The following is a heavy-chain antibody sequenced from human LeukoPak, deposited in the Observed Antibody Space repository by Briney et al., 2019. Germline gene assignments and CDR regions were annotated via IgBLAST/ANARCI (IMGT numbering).Heavy chain of an antibody. CDR3: ARAIRGSAVDTGDR. Sequence: GGSLRLSRAASGFTFSSYKMNWVRQAPGKGLEWVSSISGDSRYIYYADSLKGRFTISRDNAKNSLHLQMNSLTVEDTAVYYCARAIRGSAVDTGDRWGQGTLVTVSS. D-gene: IGHD3-10*01. J-gene: IGHJ4*02. V-gene: IGHV3-21*01. CDR2: ISGDSRYI. CDR1: GFTFSSYK.